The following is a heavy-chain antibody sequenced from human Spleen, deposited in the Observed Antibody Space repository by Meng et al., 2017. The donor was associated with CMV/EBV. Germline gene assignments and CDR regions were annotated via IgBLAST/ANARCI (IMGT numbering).Heavy chain of an antibody. J-gene: IGHJ6*02. Sequence: GSLRLSCTVSGGSISSSTYYWGWIRQPPGKGLEWIASIYFLGSSYYNPSLKRRVTISVDTSKNQFSLKLNSVTAADTAVYYCARVPRLNGMDVWGQGTTVTVSS. CDR1: GGSISSSTYY. D-gene: IGHD1-1*01. CDR2: IYFLGSS. CDR3: ARVPRLNGMDV. V-gene: IGHV4-39*07.